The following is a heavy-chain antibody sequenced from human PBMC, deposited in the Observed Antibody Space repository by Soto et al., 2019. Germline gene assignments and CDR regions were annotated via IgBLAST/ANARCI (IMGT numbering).Heavy chain of an antibody. CDR3: AKPLHITMVRGVAY. D-gene: IGHD3-10*01. J-gene: IGHJ4*02. CDR2: ISYDGSNK. V-gene: IGHV3-30*18. Sequence: QVQLVESGGGVVQPGRSLRLSCAASGFTFSSYGMHWVRQAPGKGLEWVAVISYDGSNKYYADSVKGRFTISRDNSKNTLYLQMNSLRAEDTAVYYCAKPLHITMVRGVAYWGQGTLVTVSS. CDR1: GFTFSSYG.